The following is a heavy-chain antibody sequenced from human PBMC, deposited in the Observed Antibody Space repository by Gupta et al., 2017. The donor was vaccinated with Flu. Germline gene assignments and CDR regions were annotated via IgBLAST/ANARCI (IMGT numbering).Heavy chain of an antibody. CDR3: ARVGYYFDNL. J-gene: IGHJ4*02. V-gene: IGHV3-48*01. CDR2: ISSKSGTI. CDR1: FTFSTYS. Sequence: FTFSTYSMNWVRQAPGKGLEWVSYISSKSGTIYYADSVKGRFTISRDNAKNSLYLQMNSLRAEDTALYYCARVGYYFDNLGGQGTLVTVSS. D-gene: IGHD3-22*01.